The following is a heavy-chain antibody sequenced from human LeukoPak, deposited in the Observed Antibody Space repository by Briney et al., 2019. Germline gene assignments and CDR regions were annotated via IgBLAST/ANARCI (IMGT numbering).Heavy chain of an antibody. V-gene: IGHV3-66*01. J-gene: IGHJ4*02. CDR3: ASALGTYYDILTGYLDQDY. Sequence: GGSLRLSCAASGFTVSSNYRSWVRQAPGKGLEWVSVIYSGGSTYYADSVKGRFTISRDNSKNTLYLQMNSLRAEDTAVYYCASALGTYYDILTGYLDQDYWGQGPLVTVSS. D-gene: IGHD3-9*01. CDR1: GFTVSSNY. CDR2: IYSGGST.